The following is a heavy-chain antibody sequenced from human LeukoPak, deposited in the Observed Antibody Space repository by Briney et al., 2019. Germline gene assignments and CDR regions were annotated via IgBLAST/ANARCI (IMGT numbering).Heavy chain of an antibody. CDR3: ARDHDYVWGSYETSYYYYYMDV. J-gene: IGHJ6*03. D-gene: IGHD3-16*01. V-gene: IGHV1-2*02. CDR2: INPNSGGT. Sequence: ASVKVSCKASGYTFTGYYMHWVRQAPGQGLEWMGWINPNSGGTNYAQKFQGRVTMTRDTSISTAYMELSRLRSDDTAVYYCARDHDYVWGSYETSYYYYYMDVWGKGTTVTVSS. CDR1: GYTFTGYY.